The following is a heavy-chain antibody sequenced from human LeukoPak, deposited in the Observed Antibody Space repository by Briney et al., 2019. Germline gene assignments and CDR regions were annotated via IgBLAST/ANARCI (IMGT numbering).Heavy chain of an antibody. V-gene: IGHV4-4*08. CDR2: ISASGGT. Sequence: SETLSLTCTVSGGSISTYYWSWIRQSPGKGLVWFADISASGGTNYNPSLESRVTVSIDSSKNQFSLKLSSVTAADTAVFYCARSPHNSAWYEKWFDPWGQGTLVTVSS. D-gene: IGHD6-19*01. CDR1: GGSISTYY. CDR3: ARSPHNSAWYEKWFDP. J-gene: IGHJ5*02.